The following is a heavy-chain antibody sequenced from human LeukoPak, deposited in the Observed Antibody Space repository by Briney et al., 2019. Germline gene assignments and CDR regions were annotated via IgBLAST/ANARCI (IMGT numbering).Heavy chain of an antibody. J-gene: IGHJ3*02. V-gene: IGHV3-30*04. CDR2: ISYDVTNT. D-gene: IGHD1-1*01. Sequence: GGSLRLSCATSGFTFNGYTMHWVRQAPDKGLEWVAAISYDVTNTSYADSVKGRFTISRDNSKNTLYLQMNSLRAEDTAVYYCARDFSGTTFDAFDIWGQGTMVTVSS. CDR1: GFTFNGYT. CDR3: ARDFSGTTFDAFDI.